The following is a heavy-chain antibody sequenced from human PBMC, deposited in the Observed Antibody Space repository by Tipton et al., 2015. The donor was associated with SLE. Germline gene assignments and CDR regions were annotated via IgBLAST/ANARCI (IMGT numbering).Heavy chain of an antibody. V-gene: IGHV1-8*01. D-gene: IGHD6-19*01. CDR2: IHPSGAT. CDR3: ARVEGATKWHIPVAHFDH. Sequence: QLVQSGAEVKKPGASVRVSCKASGYTFTNLDINWARQATGQGLEWMGWIHPSGATGYAERFQGRVTWTRDASISTVYMELTSLRSEDTAVYFCARVEGATKWHIPVAHFDHWGPGILVTVSS. CDR1: GYTFTNLD. J-gene: IGHJ4*02.